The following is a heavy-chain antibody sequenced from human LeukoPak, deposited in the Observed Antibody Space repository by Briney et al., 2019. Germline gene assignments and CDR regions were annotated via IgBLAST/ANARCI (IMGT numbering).Heavy chain of an antibody. D-gene: IGHD5-18*01. CDR2: ISWNSGSI. CDR1: GYTFDDYA. V-gene: IGHV3-9*01. CDR3: AKGHTYGLGESYLDF. J-gene: IGHJ4*02. Sequence: GGSLRLSCAASGYTFDDYAMPWVRQAPGKGLAWVSAISWNSGSIGYADSVKGRFTISRDNGKNSLYLQMNSLRTEDTALYYCAKGHTYGLGESYLDFWGQGTLVSVSS.